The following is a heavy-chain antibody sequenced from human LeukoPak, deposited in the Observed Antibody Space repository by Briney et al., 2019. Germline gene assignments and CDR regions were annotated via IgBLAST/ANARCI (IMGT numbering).Heavy chain of an antibody. D-gene: IGHD6-19*01. Sequence: SETLSLTCTVSGGSISSSSYYWGWIRQPPGKGLEWIGSIYYSGSTYYNPSLKSRVTISVDTSKNQFSLKLSSVTAADTAVYYCARSTQNIAVADNFDYWGQGTLVTVSS. CDR2: IYYSGST. CDR3: ARSTQNIAVADNFDY. J-gene: IGHJ4*02. V-gene: IGHV4-39*01. CDR1: GGSISSSSYY.